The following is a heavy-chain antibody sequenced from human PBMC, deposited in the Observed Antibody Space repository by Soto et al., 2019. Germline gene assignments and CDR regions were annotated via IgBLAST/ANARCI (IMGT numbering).Heavy chain of an antibody. J-gene: IGHJ6*02. CDR1: GDSVSSNSAA. CDR3: ARVEWELPHYYYYGMDV. Sequence: PSQTLSLTCAISGDSVSSNSAAWNWIRQSPSRGFEWLGRTYYRSKWYNDYAVSVKSRITINPDTSKNQFSLQLNSVTPEDTAVYYCARVEWELPHYYYYGMDVWGQATTITVSS. CDR2: TYYRSKWYN. D-gene: IGHD1-26*01. V-gene: IGHV6-1*01.